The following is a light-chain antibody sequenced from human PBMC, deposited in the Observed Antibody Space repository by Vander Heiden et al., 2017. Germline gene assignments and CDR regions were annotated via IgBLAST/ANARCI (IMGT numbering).Light chain of an antibody. J-gene: IGLJ1*01. V-gene: IGLV2-23*02. Sequence: QPALTQPASVSGSPGQPITISCTGTSNDVGNYNLVSWYQQHPGKAPKLIIYDVSERPSGVSDRFSGSKSGNTASLTISGLQAEDEADYYCCSYAGPDTYVFGTVTKVTVL. CDR1: SNDVGNYNL. CDR3: CSYAGPDTYV. CDR2: DVS.